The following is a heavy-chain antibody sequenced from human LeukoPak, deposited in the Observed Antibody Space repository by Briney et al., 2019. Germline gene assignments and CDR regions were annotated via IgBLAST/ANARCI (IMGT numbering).Heavy chain of an antibody. J-gene: IGHJ6*02. V-gene: IGHV4-59*01. CDR1: GGSISSYY. CDR2: IYYSGST. Sequence: PSETLSLTCSVSGGSISSYYWSWIRQPPGKGLEWIGYIYYSGSTNYNPSLKSRVTISVDTSKNQFSLKLSSVTAADTAVYYCARDWYDIFGYYYGMDVWCQGTTVTVTS. D-gene: IGHD3-9*01. CDR3: ARDWYDIFGYYYGMDV.